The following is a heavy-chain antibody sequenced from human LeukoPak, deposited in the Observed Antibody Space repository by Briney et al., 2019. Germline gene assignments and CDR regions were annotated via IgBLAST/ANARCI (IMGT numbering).Heavy chain of an antibody. V-gene: IGHV4-31*03. CDR3: AGSVGATTAGFDY. Sequence: SETLSLTCTVSGGSISSGGYYWSWIRQHPGKGLEWIGYIYYSGSTYYNPSLKSRVTISVDTSKNQFSLKLSSVTAADTAVYYCAGSVGATTAGFDYWGQGTLVTVSS. D-gene: IGHD1-26*01. J-gene: IGHJ4*02. CDR1: GGSISSGGYY. CDR2: IYYSGST.